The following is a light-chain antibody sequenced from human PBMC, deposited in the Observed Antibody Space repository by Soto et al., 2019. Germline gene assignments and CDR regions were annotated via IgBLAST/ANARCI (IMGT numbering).Light chain of an antibody. CDR1: QSISRW. J-gene: IGKJ5*01. V-gene: IGKV1-5*01. CDR2: DAS. CDR3: QQFRSFPIT. Sequence: DIQRTQFPSTLSASVGARVSITGRASQSISRWVAWYQQNPGKAPKILIYDASSLASGVPSRFSGSVSGTDFNLTISSLQTEDLATYYCQQFRSFPITFGRVTKLEIK.